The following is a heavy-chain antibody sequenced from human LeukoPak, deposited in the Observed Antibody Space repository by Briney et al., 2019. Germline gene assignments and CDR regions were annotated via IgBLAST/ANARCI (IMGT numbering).Heavy chain of an antibody. D-gene: IGHD5/OR15-5a*01. CDR1: GFMFGRFA. Sequence: GGSLRLSCAASGFMFGRFAMSWVRQAPGKGLEWVAAISATGGTTYYADSVRGRFTVSRDNSENTLYLQLNSLRAEDTAVYYCARDHSVYDSLYFYYYYMDVWGKGTTVTVSS. CDR3: ARDHSVYDSLYFYYYYMDV. V-gene: IGHV3-23*01. J-gene: IGHJ6*03. CDR2: ISATGGTT.